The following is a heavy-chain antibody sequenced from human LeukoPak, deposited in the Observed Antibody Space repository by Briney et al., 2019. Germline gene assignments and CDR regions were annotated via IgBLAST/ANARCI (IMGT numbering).Heavy chain of an antibody. J-gene: IGHJ6*02. CDR1: GYTFTGYY. CDR3: ARGKGKQIWKLPRYAMDV. Sequence: ASVKVSCKASGYTFTGYYMHWVRQAPGQGLEWMGRINPNSGGTNYAQKFQGRVTMTRDTSISTAYMELSRLRSDDTAVYYCARGKGKQIWKLPRYAMDVWGQGPTVTVS. CDR2: INPNSGGT. V-gene: IGHV1-2*06. D-gene: IGHD5-18*01.